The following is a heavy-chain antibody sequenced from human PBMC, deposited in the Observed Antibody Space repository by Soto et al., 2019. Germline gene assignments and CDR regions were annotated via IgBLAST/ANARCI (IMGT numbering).Heavy chain of an antibody. V-gene: IGHV1-69*06. D-gene: IGHD3-3*01. J-gene: IGHJ6*02. CDR2: IIPIFGTA. CDR3: ARAPYDFWSGYYYGYGMDV. Sequence: GASVKVSCKASGGTFSSYAISWVRQAPGQGLEWMGGIIPIFGTANYAQKFQGRVTITADKSTSTAYMELSSLRSEDTAVYYCARAPYDFWSGYYYGYGMDVWGQGTTVTVSS. CDR1: GGTFSSYA.